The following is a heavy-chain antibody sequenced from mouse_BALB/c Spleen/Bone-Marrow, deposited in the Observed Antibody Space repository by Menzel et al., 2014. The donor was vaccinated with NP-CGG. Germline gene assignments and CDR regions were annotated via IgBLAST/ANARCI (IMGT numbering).Heavy chain of an antibody. CDR3: ARGITTGYFDY. J-gene: IGHJ2*01. V-gene: IGHV1-54*01. CDR1: GYAFTNYL. CDR2: INPGSGGT. D-gene: IGHD1-1*01. Sequence: VKLMESGAELVRPGTSVKVSCKASGYAFTNYLIEWVKQRPGQGLEWIGVINPGSGGTNNNEKFKGKATLTADKSSSTAYMQLSSLTSDDSAVYFCARGITTGYFDYWGQGTTLTVSS.